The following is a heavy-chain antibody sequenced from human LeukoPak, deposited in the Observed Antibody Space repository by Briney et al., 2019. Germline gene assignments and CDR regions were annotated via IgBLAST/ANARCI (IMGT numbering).Heavy chain of an antibody. D-gene: IGHD3-10*01. V-gene: IGHV1-2*02. Sequence: ASVKVSCKASGYTFTGYYMHWVRQAPGQGLEWMGWINPNSGGTNYAQKFQGRVTMTRDTSISTAYMEVSRLRSDDTAVYYCARTGQGEYYFDYWGQGTLVTVSS. CDR2: INPNSGGT. J-gene: IGHJ4*02. CDR3: ARTGQGEYYFDY. CDR1: GYTFTGYY.